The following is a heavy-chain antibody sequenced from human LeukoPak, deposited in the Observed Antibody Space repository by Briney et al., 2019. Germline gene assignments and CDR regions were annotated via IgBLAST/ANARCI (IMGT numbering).Heavy chain of an antibody. D-gene: IGHD2-15*01. V-gene: IGHV3-74*01. CDR1: GNYW. Sequence: GGSLRLSCAASGNYWMHWVRQAPGKGLVWVSHINSDGSWTSYADSVKGRFTISRDNSKNTLYLQMNSLRAEDTAVYYCAREVPSIVVVVAAAFDYWGQGTLVTVSS. J-gene: IGHJ4*02. CDR2: INSDGSWT. CDR3: AREVPSIVVVVAAAFDY.